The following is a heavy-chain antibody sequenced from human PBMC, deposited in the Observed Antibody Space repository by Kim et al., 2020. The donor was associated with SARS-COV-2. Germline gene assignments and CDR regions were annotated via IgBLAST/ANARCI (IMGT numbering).Heavy chain of an antibody. D-gene: IGHD6-6*01. J-gene: IGHJ5*02. Sequence: YYNPSLKSRVTIYVDTSKNQCSLKLSSVTAADTAVYYCAGVSSSGGWFDPWGQGTLVTVSS. CDR3: AGVSSSGGWFDP. V-gene: IGHV4-31*02.